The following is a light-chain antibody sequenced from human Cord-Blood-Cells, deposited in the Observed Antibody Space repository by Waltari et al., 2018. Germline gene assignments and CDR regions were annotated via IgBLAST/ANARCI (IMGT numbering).Light chain of an antibody. CDR1: QSVSSY. Sequence: EIVLTQSPATLSLSPGERATLSCRASQSVSSYLAWYQQKPGQAPRLLIYDASNRATGIPARCSGSGSGTDFTLTISSLEPEDVAVYYGQQRSNWPWTFGQGTKVEIK. V-gene: IGKV3-11*01. J-gene: IGKJ1*01. CDR2: DAS. CDR3: QQRSNWPWT.